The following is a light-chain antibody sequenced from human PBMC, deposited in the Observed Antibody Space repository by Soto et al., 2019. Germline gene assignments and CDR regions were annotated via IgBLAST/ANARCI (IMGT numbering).Light chain of an antibody. CDR2: QVY. Sequence: VMMAQSPLSLHLTLGQQASISCSSCQSLVYRDGDTYFSWFQQRPGQSHRRLLSQVYNRDSGVHDRFRGSGSGTDFTLKISSVEADDVAVYYCMQNTHWHITCGNGHRLEIK. V-gene: IGKV2-30*01. CDR3: MQNTHWHIT. CDR1: QSLVYRDGDTY. J-gene: IGKJ5*01.